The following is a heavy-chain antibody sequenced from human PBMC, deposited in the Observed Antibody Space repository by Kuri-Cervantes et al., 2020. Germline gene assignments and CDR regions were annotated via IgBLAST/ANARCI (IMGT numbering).Heavy chain of an antibody. D-gene: IGHD1-14*01. CDR2: ISSSSSYI. CDR1: GFTFSNYA. CDR3: ARGGKGMAYFDY. Sequence: GESLKISCAASGFTFSNYAMSWVRQAPGKGLEWVSSISSSSSYIYYADSVKGRFTISRDNAKNSVYLQMNSLRAEDTAVYYCARGGKGMAYFDYWGQGTLVTVSS. J-gene: IGHJ4*02. V-gene: IGHV3-21*01.